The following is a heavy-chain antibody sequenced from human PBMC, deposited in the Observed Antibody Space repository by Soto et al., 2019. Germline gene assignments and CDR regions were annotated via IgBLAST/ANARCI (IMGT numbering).Heavy chain of an antibody. CDR1: GFSLSNARMG. CDR3: ARAPWYYYDSSGYQPPGYYYGMDV. D-gene: IGHD3-22*01. V-gene: IGHV2-26*01. CDR2: IFSNDEK. Sequence: SGPTLVNPTETLTLTCTVSGFSLSNARMGVSWIRQPPGKALEWLAHIFSNDEKSYSTSLKSRLTISKDTSKSQVVLTMTNMDPVDTATYYCARAPWYYYDSSGYQPPGYYYGMDVWGQGTTVTVS. J-gene: IGHJ6*02.